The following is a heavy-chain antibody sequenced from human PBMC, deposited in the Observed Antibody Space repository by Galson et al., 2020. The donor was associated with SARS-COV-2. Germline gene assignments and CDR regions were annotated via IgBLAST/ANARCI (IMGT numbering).Heavy chain of an antibody. CDR1: GGSVNNHY. CDR3: ARTNVGRSGYHFDH. CDR2: IFSGGNT. D-gene: IGHD3-3*01. Sequence: SQTLSLTCSVSGGSVNNHYWSWIRQPPGKGLEWMGYIFSGGNTNYNSSLGSRLTISIDTPKDQFSLRLTSVTAADTAVYFCARTNVGRSGYHFDHWGQGILVTVSS. J-gene: IGHJ5*02. V-gene: IGHV4-59*08.